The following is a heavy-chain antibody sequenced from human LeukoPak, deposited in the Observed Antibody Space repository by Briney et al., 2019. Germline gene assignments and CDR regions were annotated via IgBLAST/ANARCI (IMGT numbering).Heavy chain of an antibody. J-gene: IGHJ4*02. V-gene: IGHV6-1*01. D-gene: IGHD6-19*01. CDR2: TYYRSKLYN. CDR3: ARGFSSGWLDY. Sequence: SQTLSLTCALSGDSVSSKNAAWNWLRHSPSRGLEWLGRTYYRSKLYNDNAESVRGRISINPDTSKNEFSLQLNSVTPEDTAVYYCARGFSSGWLDYWGRGTLVTVSS. CDR1: GDSVSSKNAA.